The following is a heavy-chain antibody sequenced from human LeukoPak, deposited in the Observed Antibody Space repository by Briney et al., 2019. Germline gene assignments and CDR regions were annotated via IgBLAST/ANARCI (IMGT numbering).Heavy chain of an antibody. CDR3: ARDIIDLPVTMVRGELIGFDY. Sequence: SVKVSCKXSGGTFSSYAISWVRQAPGQGLEWMGRIIPIFGTANYAQKFQGRVTITTDESTSTAYMELSSLRSEDTAVYYCARDIIDLPVTMVRGELIGFDYWGQGTLVTVSS. J-gene: IGHJ4*02. CDR1: GGTFSSYA. V-gene: IGHV1-69*05. CDR2: IIPIFGTA. D-gene: IGHD3-10*01.